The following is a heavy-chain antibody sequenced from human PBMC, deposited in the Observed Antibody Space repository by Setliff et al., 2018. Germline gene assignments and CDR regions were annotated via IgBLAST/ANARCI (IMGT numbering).Heavy chain of an antibody. J-gene: IGHJ3*02. CDR1: GGSISSSSYY. Sequence: LSLTCTVSGGSISSSSYYWGWIRQPPGKGLEWIGSIYYRGSTYYNPSLKSRVTISIDTSKNQFSLKLSSVTAADTAVYYCARDLYDYVWGTYRYHDAFDIWGQGTMVTVSS. CDR3: ARDLYDYVWGTYRYHDAFDI. V-gene: IGHV4-39*07. D-gene: IGHD3-16*02. CDR2: IYYRGST.